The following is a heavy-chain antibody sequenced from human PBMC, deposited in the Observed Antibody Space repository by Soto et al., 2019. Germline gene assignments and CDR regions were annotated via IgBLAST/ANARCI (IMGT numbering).Heavy chain of an antibody. Sequence: SETLSLTCTVSGVSISSSSYYWGWMRQPPGKGLEWIGSIYYSGSTYYNPSLKSRVTISVDTSKNQFSLKLSSVTAADTAVYYCARSSIVVVTAIGGISDYGGQEPWSPSPQ. V-gene: IGHV4-39*01. D-gene: IGHD2-21*02. J-gene: IGHJ4*01. CDR1: GVSISSSSYY. CDR2: IYYSGST. CDR3: ARSSIVVVTAIGGISDY.